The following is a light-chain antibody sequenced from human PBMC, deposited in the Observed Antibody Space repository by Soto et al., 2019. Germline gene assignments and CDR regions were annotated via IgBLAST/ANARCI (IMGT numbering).Light chain of an antibody. V-gene: IGKV3-20*01. Sequence: EIVLMQSPGTLSLSPGERATLSCRASQSVTNNYLAWYQQKPGQAPRLLIYGASSRATGVPDRFSGSGSGTDFTLTITRMETKDFAVYYCQQYGISPLMYTFGQGTKLGVK. CDR2: GAS. J-gene: IGKJ2*01. CDR3: QQYGISPLMYT. CDR1: QSVTNNY.